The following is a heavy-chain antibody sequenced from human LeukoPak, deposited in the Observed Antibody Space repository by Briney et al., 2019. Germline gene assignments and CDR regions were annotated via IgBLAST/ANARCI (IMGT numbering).Heavy chain of an antibody. CDR1: GGSFSGYY. Sequence: PSETLSLTCAVYGGSFSGYYWSWLRQPPGKGLEWIGEINHSGSTNYNPSLKSRVTISVDTSKNQFSLKLSSVTAADTAVYYCARGKTYYYGSGSKYYFDYWGQGTLVTVSS. CDR3: ARGKTYYYGSGSKYYFDY. D-gene: IGHD3-10*01. V-gene: IGHV4-34*01. J-gene: IGHJ4*02. CDR2: INHSGST.